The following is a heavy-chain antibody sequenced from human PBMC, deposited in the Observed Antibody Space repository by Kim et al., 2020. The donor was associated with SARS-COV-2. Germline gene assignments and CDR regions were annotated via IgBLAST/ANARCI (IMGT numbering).Heavy chain of an antibody. Sequence: SETLSLTCTVSGGSISSGGYYWSWIRQHPGKGLEWIGYIYYSGSTYYNPSLKSRVTISVDTSKNQFSLKLSSVTAADTAVYYCAREGHYSSSSVGDPLIHNWFDPWGQGTLVTVSS. CDR2: IYYSGST. J-gene: IGHJ5*02. CDR3: AREGHYSSSSVGDPLIHNWFDP. CDR1: GGSISSGGYY. V-gene: IGHV4-31*03. D-gene: IGHD6-6*01.